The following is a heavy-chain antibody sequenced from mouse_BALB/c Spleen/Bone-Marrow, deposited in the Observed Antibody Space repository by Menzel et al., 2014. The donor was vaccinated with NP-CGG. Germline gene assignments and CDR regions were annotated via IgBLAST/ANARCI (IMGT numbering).Heavy chain of an antibody. V-gene: IGHV2-2*02. CDR2: IWSGGST. D-gene: IGHD2-10*02. CDR1: GFSLTSYG. Sequence: VQLQQSGPGLVQPSQSLSITCTVSGFSLTSYGVHWVRQSPGKGLEWLGAIWSGGSTDYNAALISRLSISKDNSKSQVFFKMNSLQANDTAIYYCASSSMVAWGQGTTLTVSS. J-gene: IGHJ2*01. CDR3: ASSSMVA.